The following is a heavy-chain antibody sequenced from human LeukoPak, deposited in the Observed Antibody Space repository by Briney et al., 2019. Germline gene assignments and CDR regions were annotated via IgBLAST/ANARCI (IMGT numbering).Heavy chain of an antibody. CDR3: ARGDTGSSWPIYYYYYMDV. J-gene: IGHJ6*03. D-gene: IGHD6-6*01. V-gene: IGHV1-69*05. Sequence: SVKVSCKASGGTFSSYAISWVRQAPGQGLEWMGRIIPIFGTANYAQKFQGRVTITTDESTSTAYMELSSLRSEDTAVYYCARGDTGSSWPIYYYYYMDVWGKETTVTVSS. CDR1: GGTFSSYA. CDR2: IIPIFGTA.